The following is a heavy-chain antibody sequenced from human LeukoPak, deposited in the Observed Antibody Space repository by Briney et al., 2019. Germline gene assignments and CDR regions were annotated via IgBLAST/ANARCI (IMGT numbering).Heavy chain of an antibody. Sequence: PGGSLRLSCAASGFTFSSYSMNWVRQAPGKGLEWVSYISSSSTIYYADSVKGRFTISRDNAKNSLYLQMNSLRAEDTAVYYCAREDSSGWYFDYWGQGTLVTVSS. CDR1: GFTFSSYS. CDR3: AREDSSGWYFDY. J-gene: IGHJ4*02. CDR2: ISSSSTI. V-gene: IGHV3-48*04. D-gene: IGHD6-19*01.